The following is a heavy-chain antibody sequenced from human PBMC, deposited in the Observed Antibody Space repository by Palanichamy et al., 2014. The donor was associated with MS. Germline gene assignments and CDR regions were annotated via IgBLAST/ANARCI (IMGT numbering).Heavy chain of an antibody. D-gene: IGHD4-11*01. Sequence: QLQLQESGPGLVKPSETLSLTCTVSGGSISSSNYYWGWIRQPLGKGLEWIGSIYYSGSTYYNPSLKSRVIISVDTSKNQFSLKLTSVTATDTAVYYCARHDYSNYDPFDYWGQGTLVTVSS. CDR3: ARHDYSNYDPFDY. V-gene: IGHV4-39*01. CDR1: GGSISSSNYY. J-gene: IGHJ4*02. CDR2: IYYSGST.